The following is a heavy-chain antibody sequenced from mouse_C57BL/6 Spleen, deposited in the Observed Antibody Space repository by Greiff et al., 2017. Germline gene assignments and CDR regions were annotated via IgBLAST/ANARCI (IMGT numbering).Heavy chain of an antibody. CDR3: GRKPLLYFDFDY. CDR2: ITYDGSST. Sequence: EVQVEESEGGLVQPGSSMKLSCTASGFTFSDYYMAWVRQVPEKGLEWVANITYDGSSTDYLDTLKSRFIISRDNAKNILYLQMSSLMSEDTSTYYYGRKPLLYFDFDYWGQGTTLTVSS. V-gene: IGHV5-16*01. J-gene: IGHJ2*01. CDR1: GFTFSDYY. D-gene: IGHD1-1*01.